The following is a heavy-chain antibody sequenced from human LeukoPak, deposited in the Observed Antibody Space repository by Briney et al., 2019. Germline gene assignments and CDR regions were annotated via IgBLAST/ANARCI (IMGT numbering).Heavy chain of an antibody. CDR2: IYYSGST. D-gene: IGHD2-15*01. V-gene: IGHV4-30-4*08. CDR3: ATRTCSRYYYMDV. CDR1: GGSISSGDYY. J-gene: IGHJ6*03. Sequence: SQTLSLTCTVSGGSISSGDYYWSWIRQPPGKGLEWIGYIYYSGSTYYNPSLKSRVTISVDTSKNQFSLKLSSVTAADKAVYYCATRTCSRYYYMDVWGKGTTVTVSS.